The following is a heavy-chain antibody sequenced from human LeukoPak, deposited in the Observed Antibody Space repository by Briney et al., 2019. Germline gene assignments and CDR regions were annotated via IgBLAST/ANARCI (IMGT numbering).Heavy chain of an antibody. J-gene: IGHJ5*02. Sequence: SETLSLTCAVYGGSFSGYYWSWIRQPPGKGLEWIGEINHSGSTNYNPSLKSRVTISVDTSKNQFSLKLSSVTAADTAVYYCARRGYSGYGSEGNWFDPWGQGTLVTVSS. CDR2: INHSGST. CDR1: GGSFSGYY. D-gene: IGHD5-12*01. CDR3: ARRGYSGYGSEGNWFDP. V-gene: IGHV4-34*01.